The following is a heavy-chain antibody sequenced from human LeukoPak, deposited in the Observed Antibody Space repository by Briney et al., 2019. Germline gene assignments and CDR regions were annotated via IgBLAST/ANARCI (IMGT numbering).Heavy chain of an antibody. Sequence: NPSETLSLTCTVSGGSISSYYWTWIRQPPRKGLEWIGYIYYSGSTNYNPSLKGRVTISVDTSQNQFSLKLSSVTAADTAVYYCARHDNQQLVHDYFDPWGQGTLVTVSS. V-gene: IGHV4-59*08. CDR1: GGSISSYY. CDR2: IYYSGST. J-gene: IGHJ5*02. CDR3: ARHDNQQLVHDYFDP. D-gene: IGHD6-13*01.